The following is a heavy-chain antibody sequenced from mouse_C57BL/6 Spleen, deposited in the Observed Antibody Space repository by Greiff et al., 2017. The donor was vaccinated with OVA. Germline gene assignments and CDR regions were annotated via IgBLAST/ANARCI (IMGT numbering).Heavy chain of an antibody. D-gene: IGHD1-1*01. CDR1: GFNIKDDY. Sequence: EVQLQQSGAELARPGASVKLSCTASGFNIKDDYMHWVKQRPEQGLEWIGWIDPENGDTEYASKFQGKATITADTSSNTAYLQLSSLTSEDTAVYYCTIRNYYGSSPYYYAMDYWGQGTSVTVSS. J-gene: IGHJ4*01. CDR2: IDPENGDT. V-gene: IGHV14-4*01. CDR3: TIRNYYGSSPYYYAMDY.